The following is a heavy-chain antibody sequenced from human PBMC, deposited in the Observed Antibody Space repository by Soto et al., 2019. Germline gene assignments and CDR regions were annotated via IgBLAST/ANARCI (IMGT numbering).Heavy chain of an antibody. CDR1: GGSISSFY. CDR3: ARGGGVWFGGIDY. V-gene: IGHV4-4*07. D-gene: IGHD3-10*01. Sequence: QVQLQESGPGLVKPSETLSLTCSVSGGSISSFYWNWIRQPAGRGLEWIGRIYTSGSTNYNPSLKSRVTMSVGQSKKQVSLRLSLVTPAERAVYYCARGGGVWFGGIDYWGQGALVTVSS. CDR2: IYTSGST. J-gene: IGHJ4*02.